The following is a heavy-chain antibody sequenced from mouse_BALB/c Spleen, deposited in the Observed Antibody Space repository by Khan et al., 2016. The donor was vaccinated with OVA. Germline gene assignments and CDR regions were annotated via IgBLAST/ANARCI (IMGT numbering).Heavy chain of an antibody. J-gene: IGHJ2*01. V-gene: IGHV1-20*01. D-gene: IGHD1-1*01. Sequence: IQLVQSGPELVRPGASVTISCKASGYSFTGYFMNWVMQSHGKSLEWIGRINPHIGETFYNQRFKDKATLTVDESSSTAHLELRSLTSEDSAVYYCTRIYRSDFDYWGQGTTLTVSS. CDR1: GYSFTGYF. CDR3: TRIYRSDFDY. CDR2: INPHIGET.